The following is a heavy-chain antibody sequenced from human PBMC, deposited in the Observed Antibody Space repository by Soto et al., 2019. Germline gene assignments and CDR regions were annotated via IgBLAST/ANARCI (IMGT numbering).Heavy chain of an antibody. D-gene: IGHD6-19*01. Sequence: GSLRLSGAASGFTFSSYGMHWVRQAPGKGLEWVAVISYDGSNKYYADSVKVRFTISRDNSKNTLYLQMNSLRAEDTAVYYSAKDKYSNGPSPFDYWGQGTLVTVSS. CDR1: GFTFSSYG. J-gene: IGHJ4*02. V-gene: IGHV3-30*18. CDR2: ISYDGSNK. CDR3: AKDKYSNGPSPFDY.